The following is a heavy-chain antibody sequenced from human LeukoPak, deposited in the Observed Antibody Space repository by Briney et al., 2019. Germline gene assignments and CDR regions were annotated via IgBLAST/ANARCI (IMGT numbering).Heavy chain of an antibody. J-gene: IGHJ4*02. Sequence: ASVKVSCKASGGTFSSYAISWVRQAPGQGLEWMGGIIPIFGTANYAQKFQGRVTITADESTSTAYMELSSLRSEDTAVYYCARGPYDSSGKFDYWGQGTLVTVSS. D-gene: IGHD3-22*01. CDR3: ARGPYDSSGKFDY. CDR2: IIPIFGTA. V-gene: IGHV1-69*13. CDR1: GGTFSSYA.